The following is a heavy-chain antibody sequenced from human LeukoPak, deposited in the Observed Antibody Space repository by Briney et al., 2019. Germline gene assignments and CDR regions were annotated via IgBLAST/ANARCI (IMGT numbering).Heavy chain of an antibody. J-gene: IGHJ3*02. Sequence: GGSLRLSCAASGFTFSSYSMNWVRQAPGKGLEWVSSISSSSSYIYYADSVKGRFTISRDNAKNSLYPQMNSLRAEDTAVYYCARGRQGPDDAFDIWGQGTMVTVSS. CDR2: ISSSSSYI. CDR3: ARGRQGPDDAFDI. CDR1: GFTFSSYS. V-gene: IGHV3-21*01.